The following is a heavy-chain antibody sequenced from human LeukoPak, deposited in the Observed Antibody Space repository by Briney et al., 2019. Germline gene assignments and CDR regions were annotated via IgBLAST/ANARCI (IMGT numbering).Heavy chain of an antibody. V-gene: IGHV1-46*01. D-gene: IGHD4-23*01. CDR3: ARGGFMGYGGNLYYFDY. CDR1: GYTFTSYY. Sequence: GASVKVSCKASGYTFTSYYKHWVRQAPGQGLEWMGIINPSGGSTSYAQKFQGRVTMTRDMSTSTVYMELSSLRSEDTAVYYCARGGFMGYGGNLYYFDYWGQGTLVTVSS. J-gene: IGHJ4*02. CDR2: INPSGGST.